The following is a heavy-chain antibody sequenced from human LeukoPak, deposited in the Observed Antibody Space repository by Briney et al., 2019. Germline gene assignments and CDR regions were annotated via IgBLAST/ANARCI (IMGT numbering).Heavy chain of an antibody. V-gene: IGHV3-7*04. CDR2: IKPDGSDQ. CDR3: ARENFQY. Sequence: QPGGSLRLSCAASGFTFSSYWMNRVRQAPGKGLEWVANIKPDGSDQYYVDSVKGRFTISRDNAKNSLYLQMNSLRAEDTAVYYCARENFQYWAQGTLVTVSS. CDR1: GFTFSSYW. J-gene: IGHJ4*02.